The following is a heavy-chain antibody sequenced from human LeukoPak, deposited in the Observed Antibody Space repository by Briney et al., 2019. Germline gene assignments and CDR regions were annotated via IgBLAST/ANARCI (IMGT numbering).Heavy chain of an antibody. Sequence: PGGSLRLSCAASGFTFSSYGMHWVRQAPGKGLEWVAVISYDGSNKYYADSVKGRFTISRDNSKNTLYLQMNSLRAEDTAVYYCAREPPTMIVPDYWGQGTLVTVSS. J-gene: IGHJ4*02. CDR3: AREPPTMIVPDY. V-gene: IGHV3-30*19. CDR2: ISYDGSNK. D-gene: IGHD3-22*01. CDR1: GFTFSSYG.